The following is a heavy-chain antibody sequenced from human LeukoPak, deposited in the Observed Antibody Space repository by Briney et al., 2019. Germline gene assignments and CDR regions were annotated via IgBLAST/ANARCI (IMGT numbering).Heavy chain of an antibody. Sequence: PSETLSLTCTVSGGSISSGGYYWSWIRQHPGKGLEWIGYIYYSGSTYCDPSLKSRVTISVDASKNQFSLKLSSVTAADTAVYYCARAGSGYYFDFWGQGTLVTVSS. V-gene: IGHV4-31*03. CDR1: GGSISSGGYY. D-gene: IGHD7-27*01. CDR3: ARAGSGYYFDF. J-gene: IGHJ4*02. CDR2: IYYSGST.